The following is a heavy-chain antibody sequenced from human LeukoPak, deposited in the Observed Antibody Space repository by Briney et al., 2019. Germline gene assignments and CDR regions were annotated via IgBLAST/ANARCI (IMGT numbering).Heavy chain of an antibody. CDR2: FSGSGGST. D-gene: IGHD3-9*01. CDR3: ARESPFEQPSEEYDAFDI. CDR1: GFTFSSYA. Sequence: GGSLRLSCAASGFTFSSYAMSWVRQAPGKGLECISGFSGSGGSTYYADSVKGRFTISRDNAKNSLYLQMNSLRAEDTAVYYCARESPFEQPSEEYDAFDIWGQGTMVTVSS. V-gene: IGHV3-23*01. J-gene: IGHJ3*02.